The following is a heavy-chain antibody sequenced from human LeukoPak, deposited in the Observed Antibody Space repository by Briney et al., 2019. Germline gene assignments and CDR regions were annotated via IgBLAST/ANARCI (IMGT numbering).Heavy chain of an antibody. CDR3: AHRRVATNPAYFDY. CDR1: GFSFSTNGMG. Sequence: ESGPTLVKPTQTLTLTCTFSGFSFSTNGMGVGWIRQPPGKALEWLALSYWNDDKSYSPSLNSRLTITRDTSKNQVVLTLTNMDPVDTATYYCAHRRVATNPAYFDYWGQGTLVTVSS. V-gene: IGHV2-5*01. J-gene: IGHJ4*02. CDR2: SYWNDDK. D-gene: IGHD5-24*01.